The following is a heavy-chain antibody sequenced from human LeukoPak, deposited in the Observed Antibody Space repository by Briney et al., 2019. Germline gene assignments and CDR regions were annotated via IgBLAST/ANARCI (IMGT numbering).Heavy chain of an antibody. J-gene: IGHJ4*02. CDR3: ARKNGLDY. Sequence: GGSLRLSCAASGFTFSSYWMHWVRQAPGKGLEWVAFIRYDGSNKYYADSVKGRFTISRDNSKNTLYLQMNSLRAEDTAVYYCARKNGLDYWGQGTLVTVSS. CDR1: GFTFSSYW. CDR2: IRYDGSNK. V-gene: IGHV3-33*08.